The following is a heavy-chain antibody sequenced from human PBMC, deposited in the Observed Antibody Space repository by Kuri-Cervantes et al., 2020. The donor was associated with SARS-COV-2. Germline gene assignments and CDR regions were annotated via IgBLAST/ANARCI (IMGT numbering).Heavy chain of an antibody. CDR1: GFTFSSYG. V-gene: IGHV3-30*18. Sequence: GESLKISCAASGFTFSSYGMHWVRQAPGKGLEWVAVISYDGSNKYYADSVKGRFTISRDNSKNTPYLQMNSLRAEDTAVYYCAKDLGGYVGYWGQGTLVTVSS. J-gene: IGHJ4*02. D-gene: IGHD3-22*01. CDR2: ISYDGSNK. CDR3: AKDLGGYVGY.